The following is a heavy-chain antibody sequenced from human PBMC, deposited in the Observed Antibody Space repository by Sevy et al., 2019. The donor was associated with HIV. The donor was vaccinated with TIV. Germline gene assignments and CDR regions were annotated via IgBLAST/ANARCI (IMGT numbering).Heavy chain of an antibody. V-gene: IGHV3-21*01. J-gene: IGHJ4*02. CDR2: ISSSSSYI. D-gene: IGHD3-22*01. CDR3: ATGKVNYYDTSFARV. Sequence: GGSLRLSCAASGFTFSSYSMNWVRQAPGKGLEWVSSISSSSSYIYYADSVKGRFTISRDNAKNSLYLQMNSLRAEDTAVYYCATGKVNYYDTSFARVWGQGTLFTVSS. CDR1: GFTFSSYS.